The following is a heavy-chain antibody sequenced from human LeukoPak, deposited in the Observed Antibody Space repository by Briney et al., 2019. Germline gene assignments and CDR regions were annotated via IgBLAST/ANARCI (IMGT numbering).Heavy chain of an antibody. Sequence: GASVKVSCKASGYTFTSYGISWVRQAPGQGLEWMGWISAYNGNTNYAQKLQGRVTMTTDTSTSTAYMELRSLRSDDTAVYYCARVAYFDNTGYYYSFDYWGQGTLVTVSS. CDR1: GYTFTSYG. D-gene: IGHD3-22*01. CDR2: ISAYNGNT. J-gene: IGHJ4*02. V-gene: IGHV1-18*01. CDR3: ARVAYFDNTGYYYSFDY.